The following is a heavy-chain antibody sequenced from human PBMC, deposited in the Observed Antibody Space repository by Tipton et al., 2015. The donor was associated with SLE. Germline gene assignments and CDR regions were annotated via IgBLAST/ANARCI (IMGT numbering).Heavy chain of an antibody. J-gene: IGHJ2*01. CDR3: ARVVNWDWYFDL. V-gene: IGHV4-34*01. CDR1: GGSFSGYY. D-gene: IGHD1-1*01. Sequence: GLVKPSETLSLTCAVYGGSFSGYYWSWIRQPPGKGLEWIGEINHSGSTNYNPSLKSRVTISVDTSKNQFSLKLSSVTAADTAVYYCARVVNWDWYFDLWGRGTLVTVSS. CDR2: INHSGST.